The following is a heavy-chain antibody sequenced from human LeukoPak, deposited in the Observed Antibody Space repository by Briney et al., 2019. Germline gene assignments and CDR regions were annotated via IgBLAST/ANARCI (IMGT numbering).Heavy chain of an antibody. CDR1: GYTFTYYV. J-gene: IGHJ4*02. Sequence: PGASVKVSCKTSGYTFTYYVISWVRQAPGQGLEWMGWINAYNDNTNDAQKFQGRVTMTTDTSTSTAYMELRSLRSDDTAVYYCARGEKPYDYWGQGTLVSVSS. CDR3: ARGEKPYDY. D-gene: IGHD1-26*01. V-gene: IGHV1-18*01. CDR2: INAYNDNT.